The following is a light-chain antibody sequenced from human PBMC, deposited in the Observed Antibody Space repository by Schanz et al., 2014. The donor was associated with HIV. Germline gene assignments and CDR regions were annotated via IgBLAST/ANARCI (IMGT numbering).Light chain of an antibody. CDR2: DVN. Sequence: QSALTQPASVSGSPGQSITISCSGDSSDIGGYDYVSWFQQHPGKAPKLIIYDVNNRPSGVSFRFSGSKSGNTASLTISGLQADDEADYYCNSFTTSNTCVFGGGTQLTVL. CDR1: SSDIGGYDY. J-gene: IGLJ7*01. V-gene: IGLV2-14*03. CDR3: NSFTTSNTCV.